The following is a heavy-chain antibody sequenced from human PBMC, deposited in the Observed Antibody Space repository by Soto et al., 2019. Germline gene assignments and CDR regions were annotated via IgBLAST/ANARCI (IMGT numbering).Heavy chain of an antibody. CDR3: AKKQYPLSPYFDY. CDR2: SDTGGGT. CDR1: GFTFSSHV. D-gene: IGHD2-2*02. J-gene: IGHJ4*02. V-gene: IGHV3-23*01. Sequence: EVHLLDSGGGLVQPGGSLRLSCVASGFTFSSHVMSWVRQAPGKGLEWVSSSDTGGGTYYADSVRGRFTVSRDNSKNTLYLQMNSLRAEDSALYYCAKKQYPLSPYFDYWGQGTLVTVSS.